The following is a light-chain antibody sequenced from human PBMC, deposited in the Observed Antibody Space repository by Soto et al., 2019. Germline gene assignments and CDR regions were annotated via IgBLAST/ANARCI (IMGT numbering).Light chain of an antibody. Sequence: EIVMTQSPATLSVSPGEGATVSCRASQSVSSHLAWYQHKPGQAPRLLFYDASTRATGIPARFSGSGSGTEFTLTISSLQSEDFAVYYCQQRSNWLISFGPGTKVDIK. CDR1: QSVSSH. CDR3: QQRSNWLIS. CDR2: DAS. V-gene: IGKV3-15*01. J-gene: IGKJ3*01.